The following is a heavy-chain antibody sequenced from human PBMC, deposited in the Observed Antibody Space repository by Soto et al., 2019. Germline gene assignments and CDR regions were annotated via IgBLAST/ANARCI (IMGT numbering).Heavy chain of an antibody. V-gene: IGHV4-59*01. CDR3: AYGGSAEGYFDS. J-gene: IGHJ4*02. CDR2: FYYSGST. CDR1: GASISSYY. Sequence: SETLSLTCTVSGASISSYYWSWVRQPPGKGLEWIGYFYYSGSTNYNPSLKSRVSMSVDTSKKQFSLKLSSVTAADTAVYYCAYGGSAEGYFDSWGQGALVTVPQ. D-gene: IGHD1-26*01.